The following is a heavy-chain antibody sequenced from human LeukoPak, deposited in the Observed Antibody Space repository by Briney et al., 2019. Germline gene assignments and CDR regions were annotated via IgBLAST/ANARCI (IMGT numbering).Heavy chain of an antibody. CDR1: GYTFTGYY. V-gene: IGHV1-2*02. D-gene: IGHD2-2*01. CDR3: ARAYCNSISCFPFDY. Sequence: ASVKVSCKASGYTFTGYYMHWVRQAPGQGLEWMGWINPNSGGTNFAQKFQGRVTMTRDTSISTVYMELSRLRFDDTAVYFCARAYCNSISCFPFDYWGQGTLVTVSS. CDR2: INPNSGGT. J-gene: IGHJ4*02.